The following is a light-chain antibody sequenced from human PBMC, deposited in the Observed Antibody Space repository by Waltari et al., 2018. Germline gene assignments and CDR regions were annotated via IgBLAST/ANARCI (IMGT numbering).Light chain of an antibody. CDR2: EDN. CDR1: GIDVGSYNL. Sequence: QSALTQPASVSGSPGQSITISCTGAGIDVGSYNLVLWYQQPPDKAPKLMIYEDNKRPSGVSTRFSGSKSGTTASLTISGLQAEDGADYYCCSYAGSGTTWVFGGGTKLTVL. J-gene: IGLJ3*02. V-gene: IGLV2-23*01. CDR3: CSYAGSGTTWV.